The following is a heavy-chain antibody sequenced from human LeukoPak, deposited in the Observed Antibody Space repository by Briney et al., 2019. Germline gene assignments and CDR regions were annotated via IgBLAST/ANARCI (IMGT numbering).Heavy chain of an antibody. D-gene: IGHD6-6*01. Sequence: PGGSLRLSCAASGFTFSSYSMNWVRQAPGKGLEWVSYISSSSSTIYYADSVKGRFTISRDNAKNSLYLQMNSLRAEDTAVYYCAISHTSIALRYGMDVWGQGTTVTVSS. CDR3: AISHTSIALRYGMDV. J-gene: IGHJ6*02. CDR1: GFTFSSYS. V-gene: IGHV3-48*01. CDR2: ISSSSSTI.